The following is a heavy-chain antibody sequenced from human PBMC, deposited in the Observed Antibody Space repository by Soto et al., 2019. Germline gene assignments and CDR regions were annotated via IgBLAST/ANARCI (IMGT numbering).Heavy chain of an antibody. CDR1: GFTFSSYG. CDR3: TKVPGERAGSPNY. V-gene: IGHV3-30*18. CDR2: ISYDGSNK. J-gene: IGHJ4*02. Sequence: PGGSLRLSCAASGFTFSSYGMHWVRQAPGKGLERVAVISYDGSNKYYADSVKGRFTISRDNSKNTLYLQMNSLRAEDTAVYYCTKVPGERAGSPNYWGQGTLVTVSS. D-gene: IGHD3-10*01.